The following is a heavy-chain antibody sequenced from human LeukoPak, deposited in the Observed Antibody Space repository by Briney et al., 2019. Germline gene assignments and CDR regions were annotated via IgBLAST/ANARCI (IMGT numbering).Heavy chain of an antibody. J-gene: IGHJ6*03. CDR1: GGTFSSYA. CDR3: ARGCSSTSCEGIRPSYYYYYMDV. CDR2: IIPIFGTA. Sequence: SVKVSCKASGGTFSSYAISWVRQAPGQGLEWMGGIIPIFGTANYAQKFQGRVTITTDESTSTAYMELSSLRSEDTAVYYCARGCSSTSCEGIRPSYYYYYMDVWGKGTTVTVSS. V-gene: IGHV1-69*05. D-gene: IGHD2-2*01.